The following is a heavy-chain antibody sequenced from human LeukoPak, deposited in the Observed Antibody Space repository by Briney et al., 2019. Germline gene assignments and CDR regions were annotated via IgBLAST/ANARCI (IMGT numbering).Heavy chain of an antibody. CDR3: ARDLRLDY. Sequence: GGSLRLSCAASGFTFSSYSMNWVRQAPGKGLEWVSSISSSSSYIYHADSVKGRFTISRDNAKNSLYLQMNSLRAGDTAVYYCARDLRLDYWGQGTLVTVSS. J-gene: IGHJ4*02. CDR2: ISSSSSYI. V-gene: IGHV3-21*01. CDR1: GFTFSSYS.